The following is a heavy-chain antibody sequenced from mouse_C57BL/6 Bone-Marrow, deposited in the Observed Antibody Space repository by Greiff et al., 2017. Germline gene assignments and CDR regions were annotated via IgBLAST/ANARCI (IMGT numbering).Heavy chain of an antibody. V-gene: IGHV3-8*01. J-gene: IGHJ2*01. Sequence: VQLQQSGPGLAKPSQTLSLTCSVTGYSITSDYWNWIRKFPGNKLEYMGYISYSGSTYYNPSLKSRISITRDTSKNQYYLQLNSVTTEDTATYYCARFPVYYYGSRAYYFDYWGQGTTLTVSS. CDR1: GYSITSDY. D-gene: IGHD1-1*01. CDR2: ISYSGST. CDR3: ARFPVYYYGSRAYYFDY.